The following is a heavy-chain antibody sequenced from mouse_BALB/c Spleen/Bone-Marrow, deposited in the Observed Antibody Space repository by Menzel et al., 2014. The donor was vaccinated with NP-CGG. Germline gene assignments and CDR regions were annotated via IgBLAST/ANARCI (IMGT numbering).Heavy chain of an antibody. CDR1: GYPFTTYP. Sequence: VKLMESGAELVKPGASVTMSCKAFGYPFTTYPIEWMRQNHGKNLAWIGNFHPYDDDTKYNEQFKGKAKLTVDKSSTTVSLEPSRLTSDDSAVYYCARGAYGLFDYWGQGTTLTVSS. CDR3: ARGAYGLFDY. CDR2: FHPYDDDT. D-gene: IGHD6-5*01. V-gene: IGHV1-47*01. J-gene: IGHJ2*01.